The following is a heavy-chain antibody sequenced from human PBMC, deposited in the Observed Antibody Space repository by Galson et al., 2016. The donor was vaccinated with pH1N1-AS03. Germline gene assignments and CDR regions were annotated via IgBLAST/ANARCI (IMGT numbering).Heavy chain of an antibody. CDR1: GFTVSSNY. CDR3: ARNSYEDVDLEGFYFDY. D-gene: IGHD3-22*01. J-gene: IGHJ4*02. V-gene: IGHV3-53*01. CDR2: IYNGGRT. Sequence: SLRLSCAASGFTVSSNYMSWVRQVPGRGLEWVSFIYNGGRTLYADSVKGRFTISRDSSKNTLYLQMDSLETEDTAVYYCARNSYEDVDLEGFYFDYWGQGTLVTVSS.